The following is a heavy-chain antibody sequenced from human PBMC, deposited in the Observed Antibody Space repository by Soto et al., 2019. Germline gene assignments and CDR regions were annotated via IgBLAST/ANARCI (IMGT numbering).Heavy chain of an antibody. D-gene: IGHD5-18*01. CDR1: GFTFSSYW. CDR3: ARVPVQDTAMVIRYYYMDV. V-gene: IGHV3-74*01. Sequence: GGSLRLSCAASGFTFSSYWMHWVRQAPGKGLVWVSRINSDGSSTSYADSVKGRFTISRDNAKNTLYLQMNSLRAEDTAVYYCARVPVQDTAMVIRYYYMDVWGKGTTVTVSS. J-gene: IGHJ6*03. CDR2: INSDGSST.